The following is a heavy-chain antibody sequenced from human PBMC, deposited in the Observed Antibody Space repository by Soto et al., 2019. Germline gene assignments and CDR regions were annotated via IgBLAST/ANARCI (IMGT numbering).Heavy chain of an antibody. J-gene: IGHJ4*02. D-gene: IGHD2-15*01. CDR3: ARVELGYCRGGSCYQLGY. V-gene: IGHV1-2*04. CDR1: GYSFSGDY. CDR2: INPNSGGT. Sequence: ASVKGACKASGYSFSGDYMHWGRQTPGQGLEWMGWINPNSGGTNYAQKFQGWVTMTRDTSISTAYMELSRLRSDDTAVYYCARVELGYCRGGSCYQLGYRGQGPLVTVSS.